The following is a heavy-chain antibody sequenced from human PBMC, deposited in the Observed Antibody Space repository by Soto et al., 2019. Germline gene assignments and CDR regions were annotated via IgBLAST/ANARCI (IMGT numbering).Heavy chain of an antibody. CDR1: GFTFSSYD. CDR3: AREASWGAHAFDI. V-gene: IGHV3-13*01. J-gene: IGHJ3*02. D-gene: IGHD3-16*01. CDR2: IGTAGDT. Sequence: EVQLVESGGGLVQPGGSLRLSCAASGFTFSSYDMHWVRQATGKGLEWVSAIGTAGDTYYPGSVKGRFTISREKAKNSLYLQINSLRAGDTAVYYCAREASWGAHAFDIWGQGTMVTVSS.